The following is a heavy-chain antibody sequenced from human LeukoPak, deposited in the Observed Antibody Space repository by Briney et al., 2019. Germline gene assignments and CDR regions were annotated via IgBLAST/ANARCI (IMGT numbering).Heavy chain of an antibody. Sequence: PGGSLRLSCAASGFTFSSFVMSWVRQAPGKGLEWVSAISGSGGSTFYADSVKGRFTISRDNSKNTLHLQMNILRAEDTAVYYCARDQVPGQYWGQGTLVTVSS. CDR1: GFTFSSFV. V-gene: IGHV3-23*01. CDR3: ARDQVPGQY. J-gene: IGHJ4*02. CDR2: ISGSGGST.